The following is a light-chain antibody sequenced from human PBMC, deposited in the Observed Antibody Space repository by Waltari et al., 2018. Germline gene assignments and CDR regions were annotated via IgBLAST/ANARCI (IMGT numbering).Light chain of an antibody. Sequence: DIQLTQSLSSLSASEGDRVTITCRASQNIRSYLNWYQQSPGKAPNLLIYGASSLQSGIPSRFSGSGYGTDFTLTISSLQPEDFTTYYCQQGYTAPLTFGGGTKLEIK. V-gene: IGKV1-39*01. CDR3: QQGYTAPLT. CDR2: GAS. CDR1: QNIRSY. J-gene: IGKJ4*01.